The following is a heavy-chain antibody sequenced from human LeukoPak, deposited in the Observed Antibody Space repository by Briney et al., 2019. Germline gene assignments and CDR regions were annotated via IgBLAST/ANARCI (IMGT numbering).Heavy chain of an antibody. J-gene: IGHJ4*02. V-gene: IGHV3-30*04. D-gene: IGHD3-10*01. CDR2: ISYDGSNK. CDR1: GFTFSSYA. CDR3: ARDFGRYYFDY. Sequence: PGGSLRLSCAASGFTFSSYAMSWVRQAPGKGLEWVAVISYDGSNKYYADSVKGRFTISRDNSKNTLYLQMNSLRAEDTAVYYCARDFGRYYFDYWGQGTLVTVSS.